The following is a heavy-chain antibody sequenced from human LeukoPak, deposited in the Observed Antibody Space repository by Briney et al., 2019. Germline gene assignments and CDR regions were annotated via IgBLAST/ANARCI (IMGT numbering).Heavy chain of an antibody. J-gene: IGHJ4*02. CDR1: GYTFTSYG. CDR2: ISAYNGNT. D-gene: IGHD6-6*01. V-gene: IGHV1-18*01. CDR3: ARVRIAARYFDY. Sequence: GASVKVSCTASGYTFTSYGISWVRQAPGQGLEWMGWISAYNGNTNYAQKFQGRVTMTRDTSISTAYMELSRLRSDDTAVYYCARVRIAARYFDYWGQGTLVTVSS.